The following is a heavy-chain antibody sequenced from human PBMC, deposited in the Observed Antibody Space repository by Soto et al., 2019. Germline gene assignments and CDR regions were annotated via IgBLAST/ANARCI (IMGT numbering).Heavy chain of an antibody. CDR2: ISYDGSNK. J-gene: IGHJ4*02. Sequence: GGSLRLSCAASGFTFSSYGMHWVRQAPGKGLEWVAVISYDGSNKYYADSVKGRFTISRDNSKNTLYLQMNSLRAEDTAVYYCAKDNVGYVFLWGQGTLVTVSS. CDR3: AKDNVGYVFL. V-gene: IGHV3-30*18. CDR1: GFTFSSYG. D-gene: IGHD5-12*01.